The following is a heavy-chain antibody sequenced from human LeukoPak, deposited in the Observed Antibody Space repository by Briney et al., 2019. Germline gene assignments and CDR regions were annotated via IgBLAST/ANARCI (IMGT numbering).Heavy chain of an antibody. V-gene: IGHV3-7*01. J-gene: IGHJ6*02. CDR3: ARGGSSSWYGNYYYGMDV. Sequence: PGGSLRLSCAASGFTFSSYWTSWVRQAPGKGLEWVANIKQDGSEKYYVDSVKGRFTISRDNAKNSLYLQMNSLRAEDTAVYYCARGGSSSWYGNYYYGMDVWGQGTTVTVSS. D-gene: IGHD6-13*01. CDR1: GFTFSSYW. CDR2: IKQDGSEK.